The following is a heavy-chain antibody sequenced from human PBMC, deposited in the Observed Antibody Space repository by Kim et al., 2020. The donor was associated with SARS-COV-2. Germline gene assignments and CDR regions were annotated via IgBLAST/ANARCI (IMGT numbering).Heavy chain of an antibody. CDR3: ARLSRYYDFWSGYSFDY. D-gene: IGHD3-3*01. V-gene: IGHV4-59*08. Sequence: SETLSLTCTVSGGSISSYYWSWIRQPPGKGLEWIGYIYYSGSTNYNPSLKSRVTISVDTSKNQFSLKLSSVTAADTAVYYCARLSRYYDFWSGYSFDYWGQGTLVTVSS. CDR2: IYYSGST. J-gene: IGHJ4*02. CDR1: GGSISSYY.